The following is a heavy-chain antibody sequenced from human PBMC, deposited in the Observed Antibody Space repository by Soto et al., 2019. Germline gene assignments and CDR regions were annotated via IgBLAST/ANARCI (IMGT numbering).Heavy chain of an antibody. J-gene: IGHJ4*02. CDR1: GYTFTGYY. Sequence: ASVKVSCKASGYTFTGYYMHWVRQAPGQGLEWMGWINPNSGGTNYAQKFQGRVTMTRDTSISTAYMELSRLRSDDTAVYYCAKTYYDFWSGSHLRSSFDYWGQGTLVTVSS. CDR2: INPNSGGT. V-gene: IGHV1-2*02. CDR3: AKTYYDFWSGSHLRSSFDY. D-gene: IGHD3-3*01.